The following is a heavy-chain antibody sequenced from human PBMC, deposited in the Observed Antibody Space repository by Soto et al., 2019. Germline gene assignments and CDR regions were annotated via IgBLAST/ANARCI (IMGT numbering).Heavy chain of an antibody. CDR1: GFTFDDYA. CDR2: ITWNGGRV. Sequence: EVQLEESGGGVVQPGRSLRLSCAASGFTFDDYAMHWVRQAPGKGLEWVSGITWNGGRVDYAESVRGRFSISRDNAKKFLYMEMNSLRPEDTALYYCVKDVGRSFDIWGQGTMVTVSS. J-gene: IGHJ3*02. CDR3: VKDVGRSFDI. D-gene: IGHD3-10*01. V-gene: IGHV3-9*01.